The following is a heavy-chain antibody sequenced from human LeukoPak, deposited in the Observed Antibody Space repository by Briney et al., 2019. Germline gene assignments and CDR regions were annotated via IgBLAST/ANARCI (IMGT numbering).Heavy chain of an antibody. Sequence: GGSLRLSCAASGFTFNTYTMYWVRQAPGEGLEWVSGIRNSGGSTYYADSVKGRFTISRDNSKNTLYLQMNSLRAEDTALYYCAKGLERESRLDSWGQGTLVTVSS. CDR2: IRNSGGST. V-gene: IGHV3-23*01. CDR3: AKGLERESRLDS. CDR1: GFTFNTYT. J-gene: IGHJ4*02. D-gene: IGHD1-1*01.